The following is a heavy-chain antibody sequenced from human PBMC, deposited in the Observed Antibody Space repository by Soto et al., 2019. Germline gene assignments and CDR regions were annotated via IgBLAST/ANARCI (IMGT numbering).Heavy chain of an antibody. J-gene: IGHJ4*02. CDR1: GFTFSSYA. Sequence: PGGSLRLSCAASGFTFSSYAMSWIRQAPGKGLEWVSAISGSGGSTYYADSVKGRFTISRDNSKNTLYLQMNSLRAEDTAVYYCAKGGSTGVVVMLDYFDYWGQGTLVTVSS. D-gene: IGHD3-3*01. CDR2: ISGSGGST. V-gene: IGHV3-23*01. CDR3: AKGGSTGVVVMLDYFDY.